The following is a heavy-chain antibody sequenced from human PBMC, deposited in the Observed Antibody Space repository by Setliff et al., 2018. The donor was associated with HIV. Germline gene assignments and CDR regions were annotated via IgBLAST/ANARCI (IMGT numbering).Heavy chain of an antibody. D-gene: IGHD4-17*01. CDR3: VRDDYGYNGKGFDY. Sequence: PSETLSLTCTVSGGSISNYFWSWIRQPPGTGLEWIGSFYHSTTYYNPSLKSRVTISIDTSNNQISLRLSSVTAADTAMYYCVRDDYGYNGKGFDYWGPGTLVTVSS. CDR2: FYHSTT. CDR1: GGSISNYF. J-gene: IGHJ4*02. V-gene: IGHV4-4*08.